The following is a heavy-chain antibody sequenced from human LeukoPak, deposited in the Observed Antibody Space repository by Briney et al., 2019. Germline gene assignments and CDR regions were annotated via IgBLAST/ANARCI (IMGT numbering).Heavy chain of an antibody. J-gene: IGHJ3*02. CDR1: GFTFSNYA. CDR2: IYSGGST. Sequence: GGSLRLSCAASGFTFSNYAMSWVRQAPGKGLEWVSVIYSGGSTYYADSVKGRFTISRDNSKNTLYLQMNSLRAEDTAVYYCARGVSITDAFDIWGQGTMVTVSS. D-gene: IGHD1-14*01. CDR3: ARGVSITDAFDI. V-gene: IGHV3-53*01.